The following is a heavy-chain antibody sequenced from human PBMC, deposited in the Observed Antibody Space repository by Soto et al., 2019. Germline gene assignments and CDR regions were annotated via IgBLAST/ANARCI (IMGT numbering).Heavy chain of an antibody. CDR2: ITGYSNFK. CDR1: GFTFSTYT. Sequence: PGGSLRLSCAASGFTFSTYTMSWGRQAPGKGLGWLSFITGYSNFKLYADSVEGRFSISRDNAKNSVYLEMNSLRADDTGVYYCARDLPGAKDYGMDVWGQGTTVTVSS. J-gene: IGHJ6*02. CDR3: ARDLPGAKDYGMDV. V-gene: IGHV3-21*01.